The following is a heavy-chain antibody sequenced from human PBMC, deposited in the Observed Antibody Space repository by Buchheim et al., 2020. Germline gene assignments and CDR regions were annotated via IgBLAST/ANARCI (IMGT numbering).Heavy chain of an antibody. CDR3: AAMSREHDYGDYVHSLGVPLDP. CDR1: GGSISSSSYY. D-gene: IGHD4-17*01. V-gene: IGHV4-39*01. Sequence: QLQLQESGPGLVKPSETLSLTCTVSGGSISSSSYYWGWIRQPPGKGLEWIGSIYYSGSTYYNPSLKSRVTISVDTSKNQFSLKLSSVTAADTAVYYCAAMSREHDYGDYVHSLGVPLDPWGQGTL. CDR2: IYYSGST. J-gene: IGHJ5*02.